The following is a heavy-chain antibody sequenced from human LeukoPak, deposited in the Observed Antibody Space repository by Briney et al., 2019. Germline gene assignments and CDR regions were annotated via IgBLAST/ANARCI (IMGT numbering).Heavy chain of an antibody. V-gene: IGHV4-59*02. CDR2: IYYSGST. J-gene: IGHJ4*02. Sequence: KPSETLSLTCTVSGGSVNNYYWSWIRQPPGKGLEWIGYIYYSGSTNYNPSLKSRVTISVDTSKNQFSLKLTSVTAADTAVYYCARSSRGAAAGFDYWGQGTLVTVSS. CDR3: ARSSRGAAAGFDY. D-gene: IGHD6-13*01. CDR1: GGSVNNYY.